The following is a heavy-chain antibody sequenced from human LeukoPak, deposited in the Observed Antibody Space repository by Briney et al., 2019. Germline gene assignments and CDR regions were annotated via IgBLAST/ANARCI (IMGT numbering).Heavy chain of an antibody. J-gene: IGHJ4*02. CDR1: GGSISSSSYY. D-gene: IGHD6-6*01. CDR2: IYYSGST. Sequence: PSETLSLTCTVSGGSISSSSYYWGWIRQPPGKGLEWIGSIYYSGSTYYNPSLKSRVTISVDTSKNQFSLRLSSVTAADTAVYYGARQSIAARRDFDYWGQGTLVTVPS. CDR3: ARQSIAARRDFDY. V-gene: IGHV4-39*01.